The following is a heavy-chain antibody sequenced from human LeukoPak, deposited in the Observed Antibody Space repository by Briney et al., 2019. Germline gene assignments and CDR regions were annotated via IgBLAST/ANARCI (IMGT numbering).Heavy chain of an antibody. V-gene: IGHV1-8*02. CDR1: GYTFTSYD. CDR2: MNPNSGNT. Sequence: ASVKVSCKASGYTFTSYDINWVRQATGQGLEWMGWMNPNSGNTGYAQKLQGRVTMTTVTSTSTAYMELRSLRSDDTAVYYCARDEMVYAIHHYDYWGQGTLVTVSS. D-gene: IGHD2-8*01. CDR3: ARDEMVYAIHHYDY. J-gene: IGHJ4*02.